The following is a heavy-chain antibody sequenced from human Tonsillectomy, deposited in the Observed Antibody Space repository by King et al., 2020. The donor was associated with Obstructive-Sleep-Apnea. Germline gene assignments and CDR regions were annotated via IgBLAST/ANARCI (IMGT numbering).Heavy chain of an antibody. CDR3: ARGIAAAGRDYFDY. D-gene: IGHD6-13*01. Sequence: VQLVESGGGVVQPGRSLILSCAASGFTFSSYAMHWVRQAPGKGLEWVAVISYDGSNKYYADSVKGRFTISRDNSKNTLYLQMNSLRAEDTAVYYCARGIAAAGRDYFDYWGQGTLVTVSS. J-gene: IGHJ4*02. V-gene: IGHV3-30-3*01. CDR1: GFTFSSYA. CDR2: ISYDGSNK.